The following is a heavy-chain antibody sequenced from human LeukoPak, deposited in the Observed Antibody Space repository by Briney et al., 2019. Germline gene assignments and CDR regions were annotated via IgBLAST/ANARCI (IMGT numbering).Heavy chain of an antibody. D-gene: IGHD6-19*01. CDR2: IYSGGST. V-gene: IGHV3-53*01. Sequence: GGSLRLSCAASGFTVSSNYMSWVRQAPGKGLEWVSVIYSGGSTYYADSVKGRFTISRGNAENSLYLQMNSLRAEDTAVYFCARGVFATGWYPDNFDYWGQGILVTVSS. J-gene: IGHJ4*02. CDR3: ARGVFATGWYPDNFDY. CDR1: GFTVSSNY.